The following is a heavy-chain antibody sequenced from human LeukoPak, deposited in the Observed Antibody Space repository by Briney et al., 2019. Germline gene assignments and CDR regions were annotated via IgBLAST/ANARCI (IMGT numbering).Heavy chain of an antibody. Sequence: GASVKVSCKVSGYTLTELSMHWVRQAPGKGLEWMGGFDPEDGETIYAQKFQGRVTMTEDTSTSTAYMELRSLRSDDTAVYYCAREAPLYESSGWVRAFDIWGQGTMVSVSS. CDR3: AREAPLYESSGWVRAFDI. CDR2: FDPEDGET. V-gene: IGHV1-24*01. CDR1: GYTLTELS. D-gene: IGHD3-22*01. J-gene: IGHJ3*02.